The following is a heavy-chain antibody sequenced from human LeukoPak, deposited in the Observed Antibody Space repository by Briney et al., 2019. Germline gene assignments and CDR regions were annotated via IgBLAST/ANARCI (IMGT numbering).Heavy chain of an antibody. CDR2: IYYSGST. CDR3: ARQKSYDSYYYGSGSYYHFDY. CDR1: GDSISTSSYY. J-gene: IGHJ4*02. Sequence: ASETLSLTCSVSGDSISTSSYYWGWIRQPPGKGLEWIGSIYYSGSTYYNPSLKSRVTISVDTSKNQFSLKLSSVTAADTAVYYCARQKSYDSYYYGSGSYYHFDYWGQGTLVTVSS. D-gene: IGHD3-10*01. V-gene: IGHV4-39*01.